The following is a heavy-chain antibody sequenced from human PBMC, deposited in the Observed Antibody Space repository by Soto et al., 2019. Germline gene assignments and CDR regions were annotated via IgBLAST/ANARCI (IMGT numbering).Heavy chain of an antibody. V-gene: IGHV4-38-2*01. J-gene: IGHJ4*02. CDR1: GYSLTSGYH. Sequence: SETLSLTCGVSGYSLTSGYHWGWIRQPPGKGLEWIGTIYHSGTTYYNPSLMSRVTMSVDTSKNQFSLKVTPATAADTAVYFCVRVYGRSSCFFDSWGQGTLVTVSS. D-gene: IGHD6-6*01. CDR2: IYHSGTT. CDR3: VRVYGRSSCFFDS.